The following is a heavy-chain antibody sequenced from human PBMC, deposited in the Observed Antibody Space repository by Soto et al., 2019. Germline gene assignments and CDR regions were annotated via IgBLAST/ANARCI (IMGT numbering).Heavy chain of an antibody. Sequence: EVQLAESGGGMVQPGGSLRLSCVASGFTFSSYDMHWVRQAPGKGLEYVSSISSNGGTTYYGTSVKGRFTISRDNSKNSLYLQMGSLTADDMAVYYCVRRVSGNYDYWGQRTLVTVSS. CDR2: ISSNGGTT. D-gene: IGHD1-7*01. V-gene: IGHV3-64*01. J-gene: IGHJ4*02. CDR3: VRRVSGNYDY. CDR1: GFTFSSYD.